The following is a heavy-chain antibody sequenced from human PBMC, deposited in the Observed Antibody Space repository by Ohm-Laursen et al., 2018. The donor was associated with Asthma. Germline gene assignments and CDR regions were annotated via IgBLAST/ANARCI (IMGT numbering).Heavy chain of an antibody. CDR3: ARSFGGLDV. CDR2: ISSDSSAI. D-gene: IGHD3-16*01. V-gene: IGHV3-48*01. CDR1: GFIFSSHW. J-gene: IGHJ6*02. Sequence: SLRLSCSASGFIFSSHWMTWVRQAPGKGLEWVSFISSDSSAIYFADSVKGRVTISRDNAKNSLYLQMSSLRAEDTAIYYCARSFGGLDVWGHGTTVTISS.